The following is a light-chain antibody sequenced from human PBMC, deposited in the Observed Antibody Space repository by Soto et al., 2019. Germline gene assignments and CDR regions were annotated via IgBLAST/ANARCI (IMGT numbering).Light chain of an antibody. CDR3: LQHSDYPFT. J-gene: IGKJ2*01. CDR1: QSIRSS. CDR2: AAS. Sequence: DIPMTQSPSSLSASVGDRVTITCRASQSIRSSLNWYQKKPGKAPNLLIYAASSLQSGVPSRFSGSGSETVFTLTISSLQPEDFATYFCLQHSDYPFTFGQGTRLEI. V-gene: IGKV1-17*01.